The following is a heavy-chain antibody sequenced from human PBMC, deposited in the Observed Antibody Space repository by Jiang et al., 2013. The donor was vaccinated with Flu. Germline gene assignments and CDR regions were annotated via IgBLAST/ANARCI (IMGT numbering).Heavy chain of an antibody. J-gene: IGHJ4*02. CDR1: GFSLSTSGVG. V-gene: IGHV2-5*02. CDR2: IYWDDDK. Sequence: PTPDPHADLAPSSGFSLSTSGVGVGWIRQPPGKALEWLALIYWDDDKRYSPSLKSRLTITKDTSKNQVVLTMTNMDPVDTATYYCAHRLLRRNAAVLDYWGQGTLVTVSS. D-gene: IGHD6-13*01. CDR3: AHRLLRRNAAVLDY.